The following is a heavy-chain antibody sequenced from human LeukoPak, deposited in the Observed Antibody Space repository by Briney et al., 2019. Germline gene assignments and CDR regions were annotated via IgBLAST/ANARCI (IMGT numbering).Heavy chain of an antibody. J-gene: IGHJ4*02. CDR2: IYSDGTT. CDR3: AREGSGSYYMDFDY. CDR1: GFTFSSNY. D-gene: IGHD1-26*01. V-gene: IGHV3-66*02. Sequence: GGSLRLSCAASGFTFSSNYMSWVREAPGKGLEWGSVIYSDGTTYYTNSVKGRFNISRDNLKKMLYLEMNRLRTEDTAVYYCAREGSGSYYMDFDYWGRGTLVTVSS.